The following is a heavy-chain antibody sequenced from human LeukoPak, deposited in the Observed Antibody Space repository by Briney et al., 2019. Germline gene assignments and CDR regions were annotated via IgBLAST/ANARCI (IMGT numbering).Heavy chain of an antibody. Sequence: SPSETLSLTCTVSGVSISIYYWSWIRQPAGKGLEWIGRFYTSGNSNYNPSLKSRVTMSLDTSKNQFSLNLSSVTAADTAVYYCARLTTVITRGTFDIWGQGTMVTVS. CDR2: FYTSGNS. CDR1: GVSISIYY. V-gene: IGHV4-4*07. CDR3: ARLTTVITRGTFDI. J-gene: IGHJ3*02. D-gene: IGHD4-23*01.